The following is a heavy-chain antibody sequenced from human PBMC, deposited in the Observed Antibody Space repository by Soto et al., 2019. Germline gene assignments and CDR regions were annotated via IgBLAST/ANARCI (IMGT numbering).Heavy chain of an antibody. CDR1: GYTFTNYY. J-gene: IGHJ4*02. Sequence: ASVKVSCKASGYTFTNYYLHWVRQAPGQGLERVGMINPSARSASYAQKLRGRLTMDRDTSTTTVYMELSRLTSEDTAVYYCARDNSAANGVLDHWGLGTLVTVSS. V-gene: IGHV1-46*04. D-gene: IGHD1-1*01. CDR3: ARDNSAANGVLDH. CDR2: INPSARSA.